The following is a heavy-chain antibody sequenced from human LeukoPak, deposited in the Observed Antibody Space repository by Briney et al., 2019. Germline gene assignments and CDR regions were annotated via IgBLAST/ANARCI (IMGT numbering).Heavy chain of an antibody. CDR1: GFTFSSYE. CDR3: AKEAPAGSFDY. CDR2: ISSSGSTI. J-gene: IGHJ4*02. Sequence: GSLRLSCAASGFTFSSYEMNWVRQAPGKGLQWVSYISSSGSTIYYADSVKGRFTISRDNSKNTLYLQMNSLRAEDTAVYYCAKEAPAGSFDYWGQGTLVTVSS. V-gene: IGHV3-48*03. D-gene: IGHD2-2*01.